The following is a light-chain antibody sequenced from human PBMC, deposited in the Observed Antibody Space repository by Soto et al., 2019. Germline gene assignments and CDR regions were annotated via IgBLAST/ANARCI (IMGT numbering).Light chain of an antibody. CDR2: DVS. CDR1: SSDVGGYNY. Sequence: QSALTQPASVSGSPGQSITISCTGTSSDVGGYNYVSWYQQHPGKAPKLMIYDVSNRPSGVSNRFSGSKSGNTASLTISGLQAEDEADYYCSSYTSSSSYVFGPETKVTVL. V-gene: IGLV2-14*01. CDR3: SSYTSSSSYV. J-gene: IGLJ1*01.